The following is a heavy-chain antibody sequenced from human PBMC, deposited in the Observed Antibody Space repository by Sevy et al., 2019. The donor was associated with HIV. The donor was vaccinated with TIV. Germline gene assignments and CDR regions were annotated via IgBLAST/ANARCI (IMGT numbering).Heavy chain of an antibody. V-gene: IGHV3-23*01. CDR2: ISGSGGST. CDR1: GFTFSSYA. D-gene: IGHD6-13*01. J-gene: IGHJ4*02. Sequence: GGSLRLSCAASGFTFSSYAMSWVRQAPGKGLEWVSAISGSGGSTYYADSVKGRFTISRDNSKNTLYLQMNSLRAEDKAVYYCAKTGIITSGYSSSWYGYYFDYWGQGTLVTVSS. CDR3: AKTGIITSGYSSSWYGYYFDY.